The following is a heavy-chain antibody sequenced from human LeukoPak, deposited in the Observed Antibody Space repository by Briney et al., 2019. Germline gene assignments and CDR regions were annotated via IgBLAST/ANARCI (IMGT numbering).Heavy chain of an antibody. CDR2: VNSDGSGT. J-gene: IGHJ4*02. D-gene: IGHD5-24*01. V-gene: IGHV3-74*01. CDR1: GFTFSSYW. CDR3: ARDGVATIDLEY. Sequence: GGSLRLSCAASGFTFSSYWMHWVRQAPGKGLVWVSRVNSDGSGTSYADSVKGRFTISRDNAKNTLYLQMNSLRAEDTAVYYCARDGVATIDLEYWGQGTLVTASS.